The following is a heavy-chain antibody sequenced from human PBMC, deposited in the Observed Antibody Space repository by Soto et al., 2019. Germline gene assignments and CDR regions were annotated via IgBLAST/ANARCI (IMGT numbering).Heavy chain of an antibody. Sequence: QVQLVQSGAEVKKPGSSVKVSCKASGGTFSSYAISWVRQAPGQGLEWMGGIIPIFGTANYAQKFQGRGKITADESTSTVYRELSSMRSEDTAVYYCASSVAKYYYYGMDVWGQGTTVTVSS. D-gene: IGHD5-12*01. CDR1: GGTFSSYA. CDR3: ASSVAKYYYYGMDV. V-gene: IGHV1-69*12. CDR2: IIPIFGTA. J-gene: IGHJ6*02.